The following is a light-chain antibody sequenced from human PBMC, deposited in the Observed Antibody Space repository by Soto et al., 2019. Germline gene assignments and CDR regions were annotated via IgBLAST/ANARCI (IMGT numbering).Light chain of an antibody. V-gene: IGKV1-39*01. CDR3: QQLSSYPSST. CDR2: AAS. Sequence: DIQMTQSPSSLSASVEDRVIITCRASQSISNHLNWYQQKPGKAPKLLIFAASSLQSGVPSRFSGSRSGPDFTLTISSLQPEDFATYYCQQLSSYPSSTFGGGTKVDIK. J-gene: IGKJ4*01. CDR1: QSISNH.